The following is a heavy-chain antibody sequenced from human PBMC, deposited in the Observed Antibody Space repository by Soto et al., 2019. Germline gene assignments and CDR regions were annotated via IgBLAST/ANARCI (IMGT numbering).Heavy chain of an antibody. D-gene: IGHD3-10*01. Sequence: EVQLLESGGGLVQPGGSLRLSCAASGFTFSSYAMSWVRQAPGKGLEWVSAISGSGGNTYYADSVKGRFTISRDNSKNTLYLQMNILRAEDTAVYYCAKASGWFGEFDYWAQGTLVTVSS. CDR2: ISGSGGNT. V-gene: IGHV3-23*01. CDR1: GFTFSSYA. CDR3: AKASGWFGEFDY. J-gene: IGHJ4*02.